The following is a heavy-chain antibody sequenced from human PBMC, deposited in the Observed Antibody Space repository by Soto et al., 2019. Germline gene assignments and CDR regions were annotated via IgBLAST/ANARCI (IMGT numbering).Heavy chain of an antibody. V-gene: IGHV1-69*13. D-gene: IGHD6-19*01. CDR1: GGTFSSYA. CDR2: IIPIFGTA. Sequence: GASVKVSCKASGGTFSSYAISWVRQAPGQGLEWMGGIIPIFGTANYAQKFQGRVTITADESTSTAYMELSSLRSEDTAVYYCARDRVGSSGRPNWFDPWGQGTLVTVSS. J-gene: IGHJ5*02. CDR3: ARDRVGSSGRPNWFDP.